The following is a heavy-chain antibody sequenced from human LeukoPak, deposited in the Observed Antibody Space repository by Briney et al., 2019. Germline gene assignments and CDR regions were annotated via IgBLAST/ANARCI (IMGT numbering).Heavy chain of an antibody. CDR3: ARDYDFWSGYSFGY. Sequence: SGGSLRLSCAASGFTFSDYYMSWIRQAPGKGLEWISYISSSSSAIYYTDSVKGRFTISRDNAKNSLYLQMNSLRAEDTAVYYCARDYDFWSGYSFGYWGQGTLVTVSS. CDR2: ISSSSSAI. CDR1: GFTFSDYY. V-gene: IGHV3-11*04. D-gene: IGHD3-3*01. J-gene: IGHJ4*02.